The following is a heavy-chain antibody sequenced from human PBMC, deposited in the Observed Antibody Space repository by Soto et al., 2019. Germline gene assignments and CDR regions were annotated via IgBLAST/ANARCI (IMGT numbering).Heavy chain of an antibody. CDR3: ARVRPITMIVVVHQGPLDY. J-gene: IGHJ4*02. D-gene: IGHD3-22*01. Sequence: GGSLRLSCAASGFTFSSYAMHWVRQAPGKGLEWVAVISYDGSNKYYADSVKGRFTISRDNSKNTLYLQMNSLRAEDTAVYYCARVRPITMIVVVHQGPLDYWGQGTLVTVSS. V-gene: IGHV3-30-3*01. CDR2: ISYDGSNK. CDR1: GFTFSSYA.